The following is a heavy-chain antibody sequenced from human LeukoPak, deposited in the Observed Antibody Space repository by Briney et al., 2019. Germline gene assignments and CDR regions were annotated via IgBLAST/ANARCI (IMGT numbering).Heavy chain of an antibody. CDR1: GFTFSSYS. J-gene: IGHJ4*02. V-gene: IGHV3-21*01. D-gene: IGHD6-6*01. CDR2: ISSSSSYI. Sequence: PGGSLRLSCAASGFTFSSYSMNWVRQAPGKGLEWVSSISSSSSYIYYADSVKGRFTISRDNAKNSLYLQMNSLRAEDTAVYYCAREVLAARPGTIDYWGREPWSPSPQ. CDR3: AREVLAARPGTIDY.